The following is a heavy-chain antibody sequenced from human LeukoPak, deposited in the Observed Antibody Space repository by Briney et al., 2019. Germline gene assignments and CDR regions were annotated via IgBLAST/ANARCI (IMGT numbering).Heavy chain of an antibody. CDR2: ISGSGGST. V-gene: IGHV3-23*01. CDR1: GFTFGTYE. CDR3: AKRGREYYDSSGYLDY. Sequence: PGGSLGLSCAASGFTFGTYEMSWVRQAPGKGLEWVSAISGSGGSTYYADSVKGRFTISRDNSKNTLYLQMNSLRAKDTAVYYCAKRGREYYDSSGYLDYWGQGTLVTVSS. D-gene: IGHD3-22*01. J-gene: IGHJ4*02.